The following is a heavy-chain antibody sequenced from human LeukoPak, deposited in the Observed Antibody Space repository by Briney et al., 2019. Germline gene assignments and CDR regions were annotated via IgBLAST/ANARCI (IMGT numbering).Heavy chain of an antibody. J-gene: IGHJ4*02. CDR2: IIPILGIA. D-gene: IGHD1-26*01. V-gene: IGHV1-69*04. CDR3: ARAENSGSLRVLFDY. CDR1: GGTFSSYA. Sequence: ASVKVSCKASGGTFSSYAISWVRQAPGQGLEWMGRIIPILGIANYAQKFQGRVTITADKSTSTAYMELSSLRSEDTAVYYCARAENSGSLRVLFDYWGQGTLVTVSS.